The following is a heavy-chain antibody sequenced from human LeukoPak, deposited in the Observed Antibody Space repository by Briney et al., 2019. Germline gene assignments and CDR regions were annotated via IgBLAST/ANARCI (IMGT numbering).Heavy chain of an antibody. V-gene: IGHV3-23*01. J-gene: IGHJ4*02. CDR2: ISGSADST. CDR1: GFTFSSYA. CDR3: AKDQRRGYCSSTSCYIDY. D-gene: IGHD2-2*02. Sequence: PGGSLRLSCAASGFTFSSYAMTWVRQAPGTGLEWVSAISGSADSTYYADSVKGRFTISRDNSKNTLYLQMNSLRTEQTAVHYCAKDQRRGYCSSTSCYIDYWGQGTLVTVSS.